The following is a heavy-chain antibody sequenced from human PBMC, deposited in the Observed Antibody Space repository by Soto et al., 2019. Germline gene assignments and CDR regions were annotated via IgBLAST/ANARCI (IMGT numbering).Heavy chain of an antibody. CDR3: ARDRFYGSGTFNYFDY. D-gene: IGHD3-10*01. CDR1: VYTLTSHA. V-gene: IGHV1-3*01. Sequence: ASVKVSCKDSVYTLTSHAIHWVRQAPGQRLEWMGWINAGSGYTQYSQKFHGRVTITRDASASTAYMELTSLRSEDTAVYYCARDRFYGSGTFNYFDYWGQGTLVTVSS. CDR2: INAGSGYT. J-gene: IGHJ4*02.